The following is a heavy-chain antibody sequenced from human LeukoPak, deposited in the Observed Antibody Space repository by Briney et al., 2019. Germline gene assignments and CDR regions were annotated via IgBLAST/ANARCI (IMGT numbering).Heavy chain of an antibody. J-gene: IGHJ5*02. CDR1: GFTFSSYA. V-gene: IGHV3-23*01. CDR3: ANTKDYYDSSGYSNWFDP. Sequence: GGSLRLSCVASGFTFSSYAMSWVRQAPGKGLEWVSAISGSGGSTYYADSVKGRFTISRDNSRNTLYLQMNSLRAEDTAVYYCANTKDYYDSSGYSNWFDPWGQGTLVTVSS. CDR2: ISGSGGST. D-gene: IGHD3-22*01.